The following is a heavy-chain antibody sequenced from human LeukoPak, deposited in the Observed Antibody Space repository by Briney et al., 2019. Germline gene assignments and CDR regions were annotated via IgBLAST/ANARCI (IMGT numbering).Heavy chain of an antibody. CDR2: MYPNSGNT. J-gene: IGHJ4*02. D-gene: IGHD2-15*01. CDR1: LYTFTSYD. CDR3: ARGPGYCSGGSCCEYYFDY. Sequence: ASVKVSCKHPLYTFTSYDINSGRHATGQGLEWMGWMYPNSGNTGYAQKFQGRVTMTRNSCISTAYMELSSLRSEDTAVYCCARGPGYCSGGSCCEYYFDYWGQGTLVTVSS. V-gene: IGHV1-8*01.